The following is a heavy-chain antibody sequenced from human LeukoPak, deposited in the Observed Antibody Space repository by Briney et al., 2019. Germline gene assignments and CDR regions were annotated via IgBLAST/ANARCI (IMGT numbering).Heavy chain of an antibody. J-gene: IGHJ4*02. CDR2: IYHSGSP. D-gene: IGHD1-1*01. CDR1: GGSISSNNW. CDR3: ARVNINNWHSCDY. Sequence: NPSETLSLTCAVSGGSISSNNWWGWVRQPLGKGLEWIGEIYHSGSPNYNPSLKSRVTISVDKSRNHFSLNLSSVTAADTAVYYCARVNINNWHSCDYWGQGTLVTVSS. V-gene: IGHV4-4*02.